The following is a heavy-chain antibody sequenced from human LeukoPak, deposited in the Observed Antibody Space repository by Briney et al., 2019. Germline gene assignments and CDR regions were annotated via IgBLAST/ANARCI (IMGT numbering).Heavy chain of an antibody. CDR2: IYYSGST. V-gene: IGHV4-59*01. CDR3: ARVLDYGDNYFDY. Sequence: PSETLSLTCAVSGGSISSYYWSWIRQPPGKGLEWIGYIYYSGSTNYNPSLKSRVTISVDTSKNQFSLKLSSVTAADTAVYYCARVLDYGDNYFDYWGQGTLVTVSS. J-gene: IGHJ4*02. D-gene: IGHD4-17*01. CDR1: GGSISSYY.